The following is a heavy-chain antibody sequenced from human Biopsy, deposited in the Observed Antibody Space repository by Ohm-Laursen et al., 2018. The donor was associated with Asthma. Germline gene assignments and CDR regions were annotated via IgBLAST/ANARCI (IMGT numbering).Heavy chain of an antibody. V-gene: IGHV1-69*01. J-gene: IGHJ4*02. CDR1: GGTFNTYV. Sequence: SVTDSCKSLGGTFNTYVIGWVRQTPGQGLEWMGGINSVFGTTTYPQKFQDRVTITADDSTSTVYMELSSLRSEDTAVYYCARKAGSCISRTCYSLDFWGQGTLVTVSS. CDR3: ARKAGSCISRTCYSLDF. D-gene: IGHD2-2*01. CDR2: INSVFGTT.